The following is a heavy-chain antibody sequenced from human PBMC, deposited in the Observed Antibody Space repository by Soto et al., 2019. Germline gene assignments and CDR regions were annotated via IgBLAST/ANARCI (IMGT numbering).Heavy chain of an antibody. D-gene: IGHD3-10*01. V-gene: IGHV3-74*01. J-gene: IGHJ4*02. CDR3: SSGVFGYYFDY. Sequence: EVQLVESGGGLVQPGGSLRLSCAASGFTFSSYWMHWFRQAPGKGLVWVSRINSDGISTSYADSVKGRFSISRDNAKNTLYLQMNSRRADDTAVYYCSSGVFGYYFDYWGQGTLVTVSS. CDR2: INSDGIST. CDR1: GFTFSSYW.